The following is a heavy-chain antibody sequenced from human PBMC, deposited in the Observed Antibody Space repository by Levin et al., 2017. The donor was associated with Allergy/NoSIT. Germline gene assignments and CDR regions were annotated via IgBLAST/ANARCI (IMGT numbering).Heavy chain of an antibody. V-gene: IGHV2-70*11. CDR1: GFSLSTSGMC. J-gene: IGHJ4*02. CDR3: ARNYYDSSGYYYTQGDY. D-gene: IGHD3-22*01. Sequence: SQTLSLTCTFSGFSLSTSGMCVSWIRQPPGKALEWLARIDWDDDKYYSTSLKTRLTISKDTSKNQVVLTMTNMDPVDTATYYCARNYYDSSGYYYTQGDYWGQGTLVTVSS. CDR2: IDWDDDK.